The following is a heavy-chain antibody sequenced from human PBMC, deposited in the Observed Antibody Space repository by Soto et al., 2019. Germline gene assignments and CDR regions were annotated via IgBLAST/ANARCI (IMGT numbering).Heavy chain of an antibody. D-gene: IGHD3-3*02. V-gene: IGHV1-69*13. CDR3: ARVIFGVVFNWFDP. J-gene: IGHJ5*02. Sequence: GASVKVSCKASVGIFSSYAISWVRQAPGQGLEWMGGIIPIFGTANYAQKFQGRVTITADESTSTAYMELSSLRSEDTAVYYCARVIFGVVFNWFDPWGQGTLVTVSS. CDR1: VGIFSSYA. CDR2: IIPIFGTA.